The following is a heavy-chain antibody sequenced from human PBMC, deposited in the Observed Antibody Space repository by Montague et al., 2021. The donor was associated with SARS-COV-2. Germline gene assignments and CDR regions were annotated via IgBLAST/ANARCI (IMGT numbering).Heavy chain of an antibody. J-gene: IGHJ3*01. Sequence: SETLSLTCTVFGGSINSSSYYWGWIRQPPGNGLEWIGRNYYSGSSYYNPSLKTRVTISVATSTTQFSLNLSSVTAADTAVYYWASPTCYYDSSGSDDFDLWGQGTMVTVSS. CDR1: GGSINSSSYY. V-gene: IGHV4-39*01. CDR3: ASPTCYYDSSGSDDFDL. D-gene: IGHD3-22*01. CDR2: NYYSGSS.